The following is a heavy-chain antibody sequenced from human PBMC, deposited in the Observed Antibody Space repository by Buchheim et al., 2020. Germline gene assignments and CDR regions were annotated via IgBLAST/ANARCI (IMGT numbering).Heavy chain of an antibody. CDR2: ISYDGSNK. CDR1: GFTFSSYA. V-gene: IGHV3-30-3*01. Sequence: QVQLVESGGGVVQPGRSLRLSCAASGFTFSSYAMHWVRQAPGKGLEWVAVISYDGSNKYYADSVKGRFTISRDNSKNTLYLQMNSLRAEDTAVYYCVRDEPPYSSGWYYFDYWGQGTL. CDR3: VRDEPPYSSGWYYFDY. J-gene: IGHJ4*02. D-gene: IGHD6-19*01.